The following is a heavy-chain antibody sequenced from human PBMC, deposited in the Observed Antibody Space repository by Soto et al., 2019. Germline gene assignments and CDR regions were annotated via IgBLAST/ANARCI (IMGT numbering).Heavy chain of an antibody. D-gene: IGHD6-13*01. CDR1: GGSIDSSNW. CDR3: ARDQEQQLVPLGWFDP. Sequence: SETLSLTCTVSGGSIDSSNWWSWVRQPPGKGLEWIGEIYHIGSTNYNPSLKSRVTISVDKSKNQFSLKLSSVTAADTAVYYCARDQEQQLVPLGWFDPWGQGTLVTVST. J-gene: IGHJ5*02. CDR2: IYHIGST. V-gene: IGHV4-4*02.